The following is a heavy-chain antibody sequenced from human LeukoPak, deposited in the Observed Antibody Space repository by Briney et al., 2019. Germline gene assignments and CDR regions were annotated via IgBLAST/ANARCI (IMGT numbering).Heavy chain of an antibody. CDR3: ARMAVAEEYFQH. CDR1: GGSISSYY. Sequence: SETLSLTCTVSGGSISSYYWSWIRQPPGKGLEWIGYIYYSGSTNYNPSLKSRVTLSVDTSKNQFSLKLGSVTAADTAVYYCARMAVAEEYFQHWGQGTLVTVSS. V-gene: IGHV4-59*08. CDR2: IYYSGST. J-gene: IGHJ1*01. D-gene: IGHD2-15*01.